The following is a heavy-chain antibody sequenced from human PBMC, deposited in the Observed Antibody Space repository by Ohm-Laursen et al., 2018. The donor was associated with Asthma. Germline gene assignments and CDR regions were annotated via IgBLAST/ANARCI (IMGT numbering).Heavy chain of an antibody. D-gene: IGHD3-3*01. CDR3: ARVGDFWSGYYDY. J-gene: IGHJ4*02. Sequence: SLRLSCAASGFTFSDYYMSWVRQAPGKGLEWVSVIYSGGSTYYADSVKGRFTISRDNSKNTLYLQMNSLRAEDTAVYYCARVGDFWSGYYDYWGQGTLVTVSS. CDR2: IYSGGST. V-gene: IGHV3-53*01. CDR1: GFTFSDYY.